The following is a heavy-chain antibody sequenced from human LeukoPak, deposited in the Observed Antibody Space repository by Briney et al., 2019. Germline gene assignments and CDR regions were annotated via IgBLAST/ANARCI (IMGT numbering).Heavy chain of an antibody. Sequence: ASVKVSCKASGGTFSNYAISWVRQAPGQGFEWMGRIIPIFGTANYAQKFQGRVTITTDESTSTAYMELSSLRSEDTGVYHCAREVLYSSGSFDYWGQGTLVTVSS. CDR2: IIPIFGTA. CDR1: GGTFSNYA. J-gene: IGHJ4*02. CDR3: AREVLYSSGSFDY. D-gene: IGHD6-19*01. V-gene: IGHV1-69*05.